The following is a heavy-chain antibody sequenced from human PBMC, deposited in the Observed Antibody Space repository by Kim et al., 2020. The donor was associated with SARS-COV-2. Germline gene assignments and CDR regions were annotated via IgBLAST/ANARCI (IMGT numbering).Heavy chain of an antibody. V-gene: IGHV3-23*05. J-gene: IGHJ6*02. D-gene: IGHD4-4*01. Sequence: YADSVRGRFTISRDGSMNTLSLQMNSLRVDDTAVYYCAKLMTTSTYSAMDVWGQGTTVTVSS. CDR3: AKLMTTSTYSAMDV.